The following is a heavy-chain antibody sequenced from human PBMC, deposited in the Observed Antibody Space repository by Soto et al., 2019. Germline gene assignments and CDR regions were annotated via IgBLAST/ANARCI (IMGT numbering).Heavy chain of an antibody. Sequence: SETLSLTCTVSGGSISSYYWSWTRQPPGKGLEWIGYIYYSGSTNYNPSLKSRVTISVDTSKNQFSLKLSSVTAADTAVYYCARGYSGYDFDYWGQGTLVTVSS. CDR1: GGSISSYY. J-gene: IGHJ4*02. CDR3: ARGYSGYDFDY. V-gene: IGHV4-59*01. D-gene: IGHD5-12*01. CDR2: IYYSGST.